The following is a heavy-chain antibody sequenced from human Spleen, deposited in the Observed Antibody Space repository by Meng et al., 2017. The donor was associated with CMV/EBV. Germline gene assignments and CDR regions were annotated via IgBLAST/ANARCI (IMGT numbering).Heavy chain of an antibody. J-gene: IGHJ4*02. CDR3: GRSLTAAGLDY. CDR1: GGSVTSGAYY. CDR2: IYFSGST. Sequence: SETLSLTCTVSGGSVTSGAYYWSWIRQPPGKGLEWIGYIYFSGSTNYNPSLESRVTISIDTSKDEFSLRPTSVTAADTAVYYCGRSLTAAGLDYWGQGTLVTVSS. D-gene: IGHD6-13*01. V-gene: IGHV4-61*08.